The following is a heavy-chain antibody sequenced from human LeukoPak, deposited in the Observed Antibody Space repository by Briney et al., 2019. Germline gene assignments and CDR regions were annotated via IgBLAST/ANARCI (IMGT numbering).Heavy chain of an antibody. Sequence: ASVKVSCKASGSTFSNYAISWVRQAPGQGLEWMGGIIPIFGTANYAQRFQGRVTMTADKSTSTAYMELSSLKSDDTAVYYCARRILSSSWYFGIDDWGQGTLVTVSS. CDR3: ARRILSSSWYFGIDD. V-gene: IGHV1-69*06. D-gene: IGHD6-13*01. J-gene: IGHJ4*02. CDR1: GSTFSNYA. CDR2: IIPIFGTA.